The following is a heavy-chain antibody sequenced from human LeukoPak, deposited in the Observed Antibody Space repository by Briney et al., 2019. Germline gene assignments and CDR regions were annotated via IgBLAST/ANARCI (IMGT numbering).Heavy chain of an antibody. CDR1: GFTFSSYA. CDR3: ARGRSSTYYYGSGSLYYFDY. D-gene: IGHD3-10*01. Sequence: GRSLRLPCAASGFTFSSYAMHWVRQAPGKGLEWVAVISYDGSNKYYADSVEGRFTISRDNSKNTLYLQMNSLRAEDTAVYYCARGRSSTYYYGSGSLYYFDYWGQGTLVTVSS. J-gene: IGHJ4*02. V-gene: IGHV3-30*04. CDR2: ISYDGSNK.